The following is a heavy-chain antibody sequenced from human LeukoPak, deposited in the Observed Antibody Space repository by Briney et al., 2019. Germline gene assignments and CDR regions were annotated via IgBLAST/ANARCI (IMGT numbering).Heavy chain of an antibody. CDR1: GXSFSGYY. J-gene: IGHJ4*02. D-gene: IGHD2-2*02. CDR3: ARTYQVPAAIPY. CDR2: INHSGST. Sequence: PSETLSLTCAVYGXSFSGYYWTWIRQPPGKGLEWLGEINHSGSTNYNPSLKSRVTISVDTSKNQFSLKLSSVTAADTAVYYCARTYQVPAAIPYWGQGTLVTVSS. V-gene: IGHV4-34*01.